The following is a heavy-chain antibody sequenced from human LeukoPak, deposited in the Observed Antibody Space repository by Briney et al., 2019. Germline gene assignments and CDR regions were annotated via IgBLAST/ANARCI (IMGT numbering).Heavy chain of an antibody. CDR2: ISAYNGNA. D-gene: IGHD1-7*01. J-gene: IGHJ4*02. Sequence: ASVKVSCKASGYTFTSYGIGWVRQAPGQGLEWMGWISAYNGNANYAQKLQGRVTMTTDTSTSTAYMELRSLRSDDTAVYYCARDWNYWVPFDYWGQGTLVTVSS. CDR1: GYTFTSYG. CDR3: ARDWNYWVPFDY. V-gene: IGHV1-18*01.